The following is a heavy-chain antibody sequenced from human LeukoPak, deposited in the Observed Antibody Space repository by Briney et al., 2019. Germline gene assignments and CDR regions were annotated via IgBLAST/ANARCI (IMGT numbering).Heavy chain of an antibody. Sequence: KPSETLSLTCTVSGGPIINYHWSWVRQPAGKGLEWIGRIYTSGSTNYNPSLRSRVTMSVDTSSNQFSLKLTSVTAADTDMYYCVRERPKTVADDWYFDLWGRGTLITVSS. V-gene: IGHV4-4*07. J-gene: IGHJ2*01. CDR2: IYTSGST. D-gene: IGHD2-21*01. CDR1: GGPIINYH. CDR3: VRERPKTVADDWYFDL.